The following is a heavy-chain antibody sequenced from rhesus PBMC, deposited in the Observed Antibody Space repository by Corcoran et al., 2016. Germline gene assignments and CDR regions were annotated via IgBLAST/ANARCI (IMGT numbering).Heavy chain of an antibody. CDR3: ARVRAAAKDY. CDR2: IYWNDKK. V-gene: IGHV2-95*01. CDR1: GFSISTSGTG. Sequence: QVTLKESGPALVKPTQTLTLTCTCSGFSISTSGTGVGWIRQPPGKALEWLANIYWNDKKYYSTSLKSRLTISKDTSKNQVVLTMTNMDPVDTAIYYCARVRAAAKDYWGQGVLVTVSS. D-gene: IGHD6-43*01. J-gene: IGHJ4*01.